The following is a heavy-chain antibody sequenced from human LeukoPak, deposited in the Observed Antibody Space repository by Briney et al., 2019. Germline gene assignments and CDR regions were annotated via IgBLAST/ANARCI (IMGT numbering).Heavy chain of an antibody. J-gene: IGHJ4*02. CDR1: GFTFPTYA. V-gene: IGHV3-23*01. CDR3: AKELYGWYYDY. Sequence: PGGSLRLSCAASGFTFPTYAMSWVRQAPGKGLEWVSTISGSDGSTNYADSVKGRFSISRDNSKNTLYLQMKSLRAEDTAVYYCAKELYGWYYDYWGQGTLVTVSS. D-gene: IGHD6-19*01. CDR2: ISGSDGST.